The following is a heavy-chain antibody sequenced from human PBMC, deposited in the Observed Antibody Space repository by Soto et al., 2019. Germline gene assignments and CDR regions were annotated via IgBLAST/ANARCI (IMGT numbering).Heavy chain of an antibody. V-gene: IGHV3-49*04. CDR1: GFTFGDFA. CDR3: ARIGPEAAMRWFFDY. D-gene: IGHD2-2*01. CDR2: IRATPAGGTA. J-gene: IGHJ4*02. Sequence: GGSLRLSCATSGFTFGDFALTWVRQAPGREQEWVSFIRATPAGGTAEYAASVKGRFTISRDASKRIVYLQMNSLKTEDTAVYYCARIGPEAAMRWFFDYWGQGTLVTVSS.